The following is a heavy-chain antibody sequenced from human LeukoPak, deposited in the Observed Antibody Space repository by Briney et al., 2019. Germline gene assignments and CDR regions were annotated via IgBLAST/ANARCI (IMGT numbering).Heavy chain of an antibody. Sequence: GGSLRLSCAASGFTFSSYAMSWVRQAPGKGPEWVSAISGSGGSTYYADSVKGRFTISRDNSKNTLYLQMNSLRAEDTAVYYCAKRGRDIVVVPAAISDYYYYYYMDVWGKGTTVTVSS. D-gene: IGHD2-2*01. CDR1: GFTFSSYA. CDR3: AKRGRDIVVVPAAISDYYYYYYMDV. CDR2: ISGSGGST. J-gene: IGHJ6*03. V-gene: IGHV3-23*01.